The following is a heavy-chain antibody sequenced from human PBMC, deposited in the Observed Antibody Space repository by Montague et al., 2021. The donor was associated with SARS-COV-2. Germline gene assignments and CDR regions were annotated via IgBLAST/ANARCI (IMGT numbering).Heavy chain of an antibody. Sequence: SLRLSCAASGFIFSRYGMHWVRQAPGKGLEWVAVIWYDGSNKYYADSVKGRFTISRDNSKNTLYLQMNSLRAEDTAVYYCAGSTMVRGIIINGEYYYYYGMDVWGQGTTVTVSS. V-gene: IGHV3-33*01. D-gene: IGHD3-10*01. J-gene: IGHJ6*02. CDR2: IWYDGSNK. CDR3: AGSTMVRGIIINGEYYYYYGMDV. CDR1: GFIFSRYG.